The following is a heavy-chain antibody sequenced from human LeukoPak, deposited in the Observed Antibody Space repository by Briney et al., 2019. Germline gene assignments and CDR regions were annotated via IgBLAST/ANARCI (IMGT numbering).Heavy chain of an antibody. Sequence: PSETLSRTCSVSGGSISNDYWSWIRQPAGKGLEWIGRIYTSGSTNYNPSLKSRVTMSVDTSKNQFPLKLSSVPAADTAVYYCARGSSGSYYVEDYFDYWGQGTIASVSS. V-gene: IGHV4-4*07. CDR1: GGSISNDY. CDR3: ARGSSGSYYVEDYFDY. D-gene: IGHD1-26*01. CDR2: IYTSGST. J-gene: IGHJ4*02.